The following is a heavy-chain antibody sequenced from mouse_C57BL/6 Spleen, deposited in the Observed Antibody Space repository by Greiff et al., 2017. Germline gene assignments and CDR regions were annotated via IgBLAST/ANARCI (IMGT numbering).Heavy chain of an antibody. CDR2: IYPGGGYT. D-gene: IGHD4-1*01. J-gene: IGHJ1*03. CDR1: GYTFTNYW. V-gene: IGHV1-63*01. CDR3: ARRTGTGYFDV. Sequence: QVQLKASGAELVRPGTSVKMSCKASGYTFTNYWIGWAKQRPGHGLEWIGDIYPGGGYTNYNEKFKGKATLTADKSSSTAYMQFSSLTSEDSAIYYCARRTGTGYFDVWGTGTTVTVSS.